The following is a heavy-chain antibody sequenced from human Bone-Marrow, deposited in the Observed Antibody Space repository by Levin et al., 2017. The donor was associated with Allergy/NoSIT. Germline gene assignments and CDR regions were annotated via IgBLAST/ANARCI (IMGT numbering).Heavy chain of an antibody. CDR1: GFTFYPYA. Sequence: GGSLRLSCAASGFTFYPYAMSWVRQAPGKGLEWVSTISGSGGTYYADSVKGRFTISRDNSKDTLYLQMNSLRAEDTALYYCAKDEVGDSSGRRLGSFDCGGQGTLVTVSS. V-gene: IGHV3-23*01. CDR3: AKDEVGDSSGRRLGSFDC. CDR2: ISGSGGT. J-gene: IGHJ4*02. D-gene: IGHD3-22*01.